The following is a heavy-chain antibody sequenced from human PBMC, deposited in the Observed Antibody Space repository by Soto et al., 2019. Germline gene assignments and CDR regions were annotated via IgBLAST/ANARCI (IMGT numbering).Heavy chain of an antibody. Sequence: SETLSLTCAVYGGSFSGYYWSWIRQPPGKGLEWIGEINHSGSTNYNPSLKSRVTISVDTSKNQFSLKLSSVTAADTAVYYCAAGGVVVAATGPDWFDPWGQGTLVTVSS. J-gene: IGHJ5*02. CDR1: GGSFSGYY. CDR3: AAGGVVVAATGPDWFDP. CDR2: INHSGST. D-gene: IGHD2-15*01. V-gene: IGHV4-34*01.